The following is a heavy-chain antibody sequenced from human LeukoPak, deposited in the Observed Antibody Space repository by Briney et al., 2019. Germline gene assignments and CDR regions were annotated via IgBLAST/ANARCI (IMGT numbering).Heavy chain of an antibody. J-gene: IGHJ4*02. Sequence: GGSLRLSCEASGFTFDDYGMHWVRQAPGKGLEWVAVISYDGNNKYYADSVKGRFTISRDNSKNTLFLQMNSLRAEDTAVYYCAKGVDYCSGGSCPADYWGPGTLVTVSS. D-gene: IGHD2-15*01. CDR2: ISYDGNNK. CDR1: GFTFDDYG. V-gene: IGHV3-30*18. CDR3: AKGVDYCSGGSCPADY.